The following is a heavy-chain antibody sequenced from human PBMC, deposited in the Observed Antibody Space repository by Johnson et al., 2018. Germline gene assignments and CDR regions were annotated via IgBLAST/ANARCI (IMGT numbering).Heavy chain of an antibody. CDR1: VFTFSRYS. V-gene: IGHV3-21*01. J-gene: IGHJ3*02. D-gene: IGHD6-6*01. Sequence: EEQLVESGGGLVKPGGSLRLSCAASVFTFSRYSMNWVRQAPGKGLEWVSSIYSDSSSIYYADSVKGRFTISRDNAKNSLSLQMNSLRAEDTAVYYCARTEYSSSSSAFDIWGQGTMVTVSS. CDR2: IYSDSSSI. CDR3: ARTEYSSSSSAFDI.